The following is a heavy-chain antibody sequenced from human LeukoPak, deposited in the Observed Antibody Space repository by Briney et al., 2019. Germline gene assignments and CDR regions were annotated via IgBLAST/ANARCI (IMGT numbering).Heavy chain of an antibody. CDR1: GFTFRDCY. CDR2: IRGTGSST. J-gene: IGHJ3*02. V-gene: IGHV3-11*04. D-gene: IGHD6-19*01. Sequence: GGSLRLSCTASGFTFRDCYVTWIRQAPGKGLEWVSYIRGTGSSTAYADSVKGRFAISRDNAKNSLYLQMNSLRAEDTAVYYCARGASVVAGSDDAFDIWGQGTMVTVSS. CDR3: ARGASVVAGSDDAFDI.